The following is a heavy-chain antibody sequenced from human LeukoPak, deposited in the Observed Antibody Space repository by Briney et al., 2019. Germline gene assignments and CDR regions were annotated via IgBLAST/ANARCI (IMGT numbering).Heavy chain of an antibody. CDR1: GGSISSSSYY. Sequence: SETLSLTCTVSGGSISSSSYYWGWIRRPPGAGLEWIGSIYYSGSTYYNPSLKSRVTISVDTSKNQFSLKLSSVTAADTAVYYCASITIFGVVLDYWGQGTLVTVSS. D-gene: IGHD3-3*01. CDR2: IYYSGST. J-gene: IGHJ4*02. CDR3: ASITIFGVVLDY. V-gene: IGHV4-39*01.